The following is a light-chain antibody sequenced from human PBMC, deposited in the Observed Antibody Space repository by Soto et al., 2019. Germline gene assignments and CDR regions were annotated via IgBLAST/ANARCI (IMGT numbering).Light chain of an antibody. CDR1: SGHSSYA. Sequence: QAVVTQSPSASASLGASVKLTCTLSSGHSSYAIAWHQQQPEKGPRYLMKVDSDGSHSKGDGIPDRFSGSSSGTERYLTISSLQSEDEADYYCQTWGSVIQVFGGGTKLTVL. V-gene: IGLV4-69*01. J-gene: IGLJ2*01. CDR2: VDSDGSH. CDR3: QTWGSVIQV.